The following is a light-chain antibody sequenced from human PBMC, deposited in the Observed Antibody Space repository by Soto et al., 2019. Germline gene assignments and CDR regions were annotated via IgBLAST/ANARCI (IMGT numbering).Light chain of an antibody. CDR3: QQYINWPSFT. V-gene: IGKV3-15*01. Sequence: EIVMTQSPATLSVSPGERATLSCRASQSVNSDLAWYQQKPGQAPRLLIYRASTRATGIPARFSGSGSGTEFTLTVSSLQSEDFAVYYCQQYINWPSFTFGPGTKVDIK. CDR1: QSVNSD. J-gene: IGKJ3*01. CDR2: RAS.